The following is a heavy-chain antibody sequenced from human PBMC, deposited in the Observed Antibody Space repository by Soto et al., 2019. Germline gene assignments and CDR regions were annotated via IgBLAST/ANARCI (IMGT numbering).Heavy chain of an antibody. CDR1: GYTFTSYG. D-gene: IGHD3-10*01. CDR2: ISAYNGNT. J-gene: IGHJ6*02. V-gene: IGHV1-18*01. Sequence: ASVKVSCKASGYTFTSYGISWVRQAPGQGLEWMGWISAYNGNTNYAQKLQGRVTMTTDTSTSTAYMELRSLRSDDTAVYYCARGSMVRGVIDYYYGMDVWGQGTTVTVSS. CDR3: ARGSMVRGVIDYYYGMDV.